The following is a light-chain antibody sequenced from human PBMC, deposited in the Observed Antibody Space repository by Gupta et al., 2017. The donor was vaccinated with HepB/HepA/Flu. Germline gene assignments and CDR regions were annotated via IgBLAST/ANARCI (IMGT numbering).Light chain of an antibody. CDR2: GAS. Sequence: EIVLTQSPATLSLSPGERATVSCRASQSVGSHLAWYQHKPGQAPRLLIYGASNRATGIPDTFSGSGSGTDFTLTISSLEAQDSALYYCQQRSSWPYTFGQGTQLEI. CDR1: QSVGSH. V-gene: IGKV3-11*01. J-gene: IGKJ2*01. CDR3: QQRSSWPYT.